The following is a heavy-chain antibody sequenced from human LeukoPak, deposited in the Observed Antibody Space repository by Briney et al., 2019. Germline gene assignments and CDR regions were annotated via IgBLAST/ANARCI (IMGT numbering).Heavy chain of an antibody. CDR2: INPNSGGT. CDR3: ARAYRPNPNYYYYYYMDV. CDR1: GYTFTGYY. J-gene: IGHJ6*03. Sequence: ASVKVSCKASGYTFTGYYMHWVRQAPGQGLEWMGWINPNSGGTNYAQKFQGRVTMTRDTSISTAYMELSRLRSDDTAVYYCARAYRPNPNYYYYYYMDVWGKGTTVTISS. D-gene: IGHD1-14*01. V-gene: IGHV1-2*02.